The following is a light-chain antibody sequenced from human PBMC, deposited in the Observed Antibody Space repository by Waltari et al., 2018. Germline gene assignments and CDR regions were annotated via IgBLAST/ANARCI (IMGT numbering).Light chain of an antibody. J-gene: IGKJ1*01. CDR3: QQRTNWPPWA. CDR1: QSVRTN. V-gene: IGKV3-11*01. CDR2: DAS. Sequence: IVLTQSPATLSLSPGERATLSCRASQSVRTNLAWYQQKPGQAPRLLIHDASHRATGIPARFSGSGSGTDFTLTISTLEAEDFAVYYCQQRTNWPPWAFGQGTKVEI.